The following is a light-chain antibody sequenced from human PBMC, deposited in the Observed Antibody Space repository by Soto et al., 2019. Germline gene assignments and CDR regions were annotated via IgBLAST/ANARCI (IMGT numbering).Light chain of an antibody. Sequence: EIVMTQSPATLSVSPGETATLSCRSSQSVSTKLAWYQQKPGQAPRLLINGASTRATGVPARFSASGSGTEFTLTISGLQSEDFAVYYCQQYSNWPPWTFGQGTKVDI. J-gene: IGKJ1*01. CDR3: QQYSNWPPWT. V-gene: IGKV3-15*01. CDR1: QSVSTK. CDR2: GAS.